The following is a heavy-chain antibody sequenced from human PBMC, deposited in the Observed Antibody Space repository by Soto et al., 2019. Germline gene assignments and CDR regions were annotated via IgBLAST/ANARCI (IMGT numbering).Heavy chain of an antibody. CDR1: GFTVSNNY. J-gene: IGHJ4*02. D-gene: IGHD3-16*01. Sequence: EAQLVESGGDLVQPGGSLRLSCAASGFTVSNNYMSWVRQAPGTGLEWVSLIYSGGSTYYADSVKVRFTISRDSSKNTLYLQMNSLRAEDMVMYYCAAYSHKGYWGQGTLVTVSS. V-gene: IGHV3-66*01. CDR2: IYSGGST. CDR3: AAYSHKGY.